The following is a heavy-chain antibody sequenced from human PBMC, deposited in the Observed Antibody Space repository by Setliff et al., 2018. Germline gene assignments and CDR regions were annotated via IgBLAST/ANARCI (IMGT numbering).Heavy chain of an antibody. D-gene: IGHD6-6*01. Sequence: PGGSLRLSCAASRFTFSNYWMSWVRQAPGKGLEWVANIKEDGSEKYYVDSVKGRFTISRDNAKNSLDLQMDSLRGEDTAVYYCASGCIAASRCYGMDVWGQGTTVTVSS. CDR2: IKEDGSEK. V-gene: IGHV3-7*01. CDR3: ASGCIAASRCYGMDV. CDR1: RFTFSNYW. J-gene: IGHJ6*02.